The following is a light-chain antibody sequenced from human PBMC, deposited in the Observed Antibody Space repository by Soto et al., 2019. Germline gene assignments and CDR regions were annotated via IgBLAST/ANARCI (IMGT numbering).Light chain of an antibody. Sequence: QSALTQPPSASGSPGQSVTISCTGTSSDIGGYNSVSWYQQHPGKAPRLMIYEVNKRPSGVPDRFSGSKSGYTASLTVSGLQTEDEADYYCCSYAAITTLVFGGGTKLTVL. J-gene: IGLJ2*01. CDR2: EVN. CDR3: CSYAAITTLV. CDR1: SSDIGGYNS. V-gene: IGLV2-8*01.